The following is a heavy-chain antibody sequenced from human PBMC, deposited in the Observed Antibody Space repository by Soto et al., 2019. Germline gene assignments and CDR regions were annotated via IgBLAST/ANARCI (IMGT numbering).Heavy chain of an antibody. V-gene: IGHV5-51*01. CDR2: IYPGDPDT. D-gene: IGHD3-22*01. Sequence: GESLKVSCKGSGYSFTSYWIGRVRQMPGKGLEWMGIIYPGDPDTRYSPSFQGQVTISADKSISTAYLQWSSLKASDTAMYYCTRSIVSSAYQPRSFDYWGQGTQVTVSS. CDR3: TRSIVSSAYQPRSFDY. J-gene: IGHJ4*02. CDR1: GYSFTSYW.